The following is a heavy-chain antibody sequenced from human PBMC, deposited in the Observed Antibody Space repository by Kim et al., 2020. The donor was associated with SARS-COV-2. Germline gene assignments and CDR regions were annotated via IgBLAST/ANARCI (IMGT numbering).Heavy chain of an antibody. CDR1: GFTFSSYA. Sequence: GGSLRLSCAASGFTFSSYAMHWVRQAPGKGLEWVAVIWYDGSNKYYADSVNGRFTISRDNSKNTLYLQMNSLRAEDTAVYYCAKDISGWYVGVDYWGQGTLVTVSS. CDR3: AKDISGWYVGVDY. D-gene: IGHD6-19*01. V-gene: IGHV3-33*06. CDR2: IWYDGSNK. J-gene: IGHJ4*02.